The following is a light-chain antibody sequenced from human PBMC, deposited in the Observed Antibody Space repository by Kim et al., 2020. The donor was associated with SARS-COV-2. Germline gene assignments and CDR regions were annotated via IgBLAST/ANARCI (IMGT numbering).Light chain of an antibody. CDR2: YDS. CDR3: QVWDSSSDHPV. J-gene: IGLJ3*02. Sequence: APGKTGRITCGGNNIGSKSVPWYQQKPGQAPVLVIYYDSDRPSGIPERFSGSNAGNTATLTISRVEAGDEADYYCQVWDSSSDHPVFGGGTQLTVL. V-gene: IGLV3-21*04. CDR1: NIGSKS.